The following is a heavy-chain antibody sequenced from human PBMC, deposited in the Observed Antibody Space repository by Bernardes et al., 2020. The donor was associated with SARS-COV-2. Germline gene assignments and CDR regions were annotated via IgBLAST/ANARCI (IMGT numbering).Heavy chain of an antibody. D-gene: IGHD6-19*01. CDR1: GFTFSTYA. CDR3: ARPTVTVAQTQWFDP. Sequence: GGFLRLSCAASGFTFSTYAMAWSRQAPGKGPEWVSSIDSITGHGRFYADSVMGRFTVSRDHSHLFLQMNSLRVEDTAIYYCARPTVTVAQTQWFDPWGQGTLVTVSS. CDR2: IDSITGHGR. J-gene: IGHJ5*02. V-gene: IGHV3-23*01.